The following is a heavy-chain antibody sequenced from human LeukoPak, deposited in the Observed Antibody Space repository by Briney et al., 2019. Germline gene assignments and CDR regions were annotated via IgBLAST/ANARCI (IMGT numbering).Heavy chain of an antibody. CDR3: VSRDAYKPRYFMDV. D-gene: IGHD5-24*01. Sequence: PGGSLRLSCAVSGFTFDIAWMNWVRQAPGQGLKWFGRIKSKNDGAATDYAAPVRGRLTIPTDDSKNTLYLQMNSLKTEDTAVYYCVSRDAYKPRYFMDVWGKGTTVTVSS. CDR1: GFTFDIAW. J-gene: IGHJ6*03. CDR2: IKSKNDGAAT. V-gene: IGHV3-15*01.